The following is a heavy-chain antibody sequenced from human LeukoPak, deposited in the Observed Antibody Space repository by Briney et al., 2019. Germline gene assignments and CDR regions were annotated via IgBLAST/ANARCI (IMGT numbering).Heavy chain of an antibody. CDR3: GGNRGTSPLDY. D-gene: IGHD1-7*01. CDR1: GFTFSDYT. Sequence: GGSLRLSCAASGFTFSDYTMDWVRQAPGKGLEWVALISSDGSSKFYTDSVKGRFTISRDNSENAVYLQMNSLRTEDTAVYYCGGNRGTSPLDYWGQGTLVTVSS. J-gene: IGHJ4*02. V-gene: IGHV3-30-3*01. CDR2: ISSDGSSK.